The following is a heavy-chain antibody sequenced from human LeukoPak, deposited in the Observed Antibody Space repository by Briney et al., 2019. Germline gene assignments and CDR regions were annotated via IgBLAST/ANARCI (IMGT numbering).Heavy chain of an antibody. V-gene: IGHV4-39*07. CDR1: GGSIRSLGYS. Sequence: SETLSLACSVSGGSIRSLGYSWGWIRQPPGKGLEWIASMYYTGTTYYNPSLKSRVTMSVDTSKNQFSLNLTSVTAADTAVFYCARSVSAYAGRGWFDPWGQGTLVTVSS. CDR3: ARSVSAYAGRGWFDP. J-gene: IGHJ5*02. CDR2: MYYTGTT. D-gene: IGHD5-12*01.